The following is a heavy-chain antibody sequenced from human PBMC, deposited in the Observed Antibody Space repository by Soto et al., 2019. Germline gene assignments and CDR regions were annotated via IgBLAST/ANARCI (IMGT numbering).Heavy chain of an antibody. D-gene: IGHD6-19*01. CDR1: GFTISTYP. Sequence: EVPLVESGGGLVQPGGSLRLSCAASGFTISTYPMNWVRQAPGKGLEWVSYISGNSGSIYYADSVKGRFIISRDNAKNSLYLHMNSLRDDDTAVYYCTRQNLEHSSGWYPWGQGTLVTVSS. CDR3: TRQNLEHSSGWYP. CDR2: ISGNSGSI. V-gene: IGHV3-48*02. J-gene: IGHJ5*02.